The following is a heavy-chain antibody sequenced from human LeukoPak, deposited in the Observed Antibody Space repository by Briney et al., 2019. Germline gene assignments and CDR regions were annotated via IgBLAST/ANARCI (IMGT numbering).Heavy chain of an antibody. Sequence: GRSLRLFCTASGFILGDYAMSWVRQAPGKGLEWVGFIRSKTYGGTTEYAASVKGRFTISRDDSKSIAYLQMNSLETEDTAVYYCTRSDCSSTSCYYSSSSDYWGQGTLVTVSS. D-gene: IGHD2-2*01. V-gene: IGHV3-49*04. CDR3: TRSDCSSTSCYYSSSSDY. CDR2: IRSKTYGGTT. J-gene: IGHJ4*02. CDR1: GFILGDYA.